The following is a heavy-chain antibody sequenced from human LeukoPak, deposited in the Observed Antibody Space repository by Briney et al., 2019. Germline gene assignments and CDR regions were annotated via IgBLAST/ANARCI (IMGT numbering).Heavy chain of an antibody. D-gene: IGHD1-26*01. CDR3: ARDKVGATNWFDP. CDR2: IYYSGST. V-gene: IGHV4-30-4*01. J-gene: IGHJ5*02. CDR1: GGSISSGDYY. Sequence: SQTLSLTCTVSGGSISSGDYYWSWIRQSPGKGLEWIGYIYYSGSTYYNPSLKSRVTMSIDTSKNQFSLKLTSVTAADTAMYYCARDKVGATNWFDPWGQGTLVTVSS.